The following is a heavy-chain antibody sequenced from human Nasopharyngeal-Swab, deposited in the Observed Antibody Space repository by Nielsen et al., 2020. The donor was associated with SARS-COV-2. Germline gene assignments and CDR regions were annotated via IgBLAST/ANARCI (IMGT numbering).Heavy chain of an antibody. D-gene: IGHD3-22*01. CDR2: MNPNSGNT. V-gene: IGHV1-8*01. Sequence: WVRQAPGQGLEWMGWMNPNSGNTGYAQKFQGRVTMTRNTSISTAYMELSSLRSEDTAVYYCARDEGNYDSSGYYYAGYYGMDVWGQGTTVTVSS. J-gene: IGHJ6*02. CDR3: ARDEGNYDSSGYYYAGYYGMDV.